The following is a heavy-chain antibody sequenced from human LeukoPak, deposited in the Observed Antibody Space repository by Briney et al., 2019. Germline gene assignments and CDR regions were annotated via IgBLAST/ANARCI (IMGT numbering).Heavy chain of an antibody. CDR1: GGSISSGGYS. V-gene: IGHV4-30-2*01. CDR3: ARVAAAAGGAFDL. D-gene: IGHD6-13*01. Sequence: NPSETLSLTCAVSGGSISSGGYSWSWIRQPPGKGLEWIGYIYHSGSTYYNPSLKSRVTISVDRSKNQFSLKLSSVTAADTAVYYCARVAAAAGGAFDLWGRGTLVTVSS. CDR2: IYHSGST. J-gene: IGHJ2*01.